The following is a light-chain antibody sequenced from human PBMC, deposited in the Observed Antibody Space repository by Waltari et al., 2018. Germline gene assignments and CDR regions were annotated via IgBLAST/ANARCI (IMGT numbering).Light chain of an antibody. CDR1: QDISNY. CDR2: AAS. Sequence: EIQMTQSPSSLSASVGDKIPYTCRASQDISNYLAWFQQKPGKAPKSLISAASSLQSGVPSKFSGSGSGTDFTLTISSLQAEDFATYYCQQYNSYPLTFGGGTKVEIK. J-gene: IGKJ4*01. V-gene: IGKV1-16*02. CDR3: QQYNSYPLT.